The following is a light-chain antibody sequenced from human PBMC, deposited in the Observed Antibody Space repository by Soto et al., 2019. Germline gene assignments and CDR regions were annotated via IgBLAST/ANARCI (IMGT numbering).Light chain of an antibody. J-gene: IGKJ2*01. CDR1: QSISSY. CDR2: AAS. CDR3: QQCYSTPRT. Sequence: DIQMTQSPSSLSASVGDRVTITCRASQSISSYLNWYQQKPGKAPKVLIYAASSLQSGVPSRFSGSGSGTDFTLTISSLQPEDFATYYCQQCYSTPRTFVQGTKLEIK. V-gene: IGKV1-39*01.